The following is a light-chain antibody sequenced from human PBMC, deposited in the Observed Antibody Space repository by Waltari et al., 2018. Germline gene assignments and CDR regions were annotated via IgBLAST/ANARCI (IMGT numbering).Light chain of an antibody. V-gene: IGKV1-5*01. CDR1: QNITRW. CDR3: KQYNTYCS. J-gene: IGKJ4*01. CDR2: DVS. Sequence: DIQMIQSPSTLSASVGDRVTITCRASQNITRWLAWYQQKPGKAPQLLMYDVSSLESGGPSRFSGRGSGTEFNLTISSLQPDDFAVYYCKQYNTYCSFGGGTKVEI.